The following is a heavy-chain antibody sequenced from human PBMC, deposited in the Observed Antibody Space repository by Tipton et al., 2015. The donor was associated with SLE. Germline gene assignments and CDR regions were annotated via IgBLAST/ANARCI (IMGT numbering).Heavy chain of an antibody. CDR2: ISYSGNT. D-gene: IGHD3-22*01. J-gene: IGHJ1*01. V-gene: IGHV4-39*07. Sequence: TLSLTCTVSGGSISSSDYYWGWIRQPPGKGLEWIGSISYSGNTYYNPSLMSRVTMSIDTSKSHFSLKLTSLTAADTAVYYCASHMGSGYYAFQHWGQGTLVTVPS. CDR1: GGSISSSDYY. CDR3: ASHMGSGYYAFQH.